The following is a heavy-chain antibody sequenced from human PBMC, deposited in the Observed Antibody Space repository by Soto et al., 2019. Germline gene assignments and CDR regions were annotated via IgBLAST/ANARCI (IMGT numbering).Heavy chain of an antibody. CDR1: GFTFSDYY. V-gene: IGHV3-11*01. CDR2: ISSSGTTI. Sequence: PGGSLRLSCAASGFTFSDYYMNWIRQAPGKGLEWVSYISSSGTTIHYADSVKGRFTISRDNAKNSLYLQMNSLRAEDTAVYYCATLGEDGYQDAFDIWGQGTMVTVSS. J-gene: IGHJ3*02. CDR3: ATLGEDGYQDAFDI. D-gene: IGHD5-12*01.